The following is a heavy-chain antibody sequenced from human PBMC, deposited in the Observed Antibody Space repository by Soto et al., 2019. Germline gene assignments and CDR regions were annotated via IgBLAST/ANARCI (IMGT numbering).Heavy chain of an antibody. D-gene: IGHD1-26*01. CDR2: INHSGST. V-gene: IGHV4-34*01. CDR3: ARRRIVGATVISYYYYGMDV. J-gene: IGHJ6*02. Sequence: QVQLQQWGAGLLKPSETLSLTCAVYGGSFSGYYWSWIRQPPGKGLEWIGEINHSGSTNYNPSLKSRVTISVDTSKNQFSLKLSSVTAADTAVYYCARRRIVGATVISYYYYGMDVWGQGTTVTVSS. CDR1: GGSFSGYY.